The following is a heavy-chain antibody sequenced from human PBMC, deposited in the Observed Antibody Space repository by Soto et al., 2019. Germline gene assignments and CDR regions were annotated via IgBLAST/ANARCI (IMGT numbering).Heavy chain of an antibody. CDR2: ISWNSGSI. CDR3: AKAFEDYSNSVYFDY. CDR1: GFTFDDYA. V-gene: IGHV3-9*01. J-gene: IGHJ4*02. D-gene: IGHD4-4*01. Sequence: EVQLVESGGGLVQPGRSLRLSCAASGFTFDDYAMHWVRQAPGKGLEWVSGISWNSGSIGYADSVKGRFTISRDNAKNSLYLQMNSLRAEDTALYYCAKAFEDYSNSVYFDYWGQGTLVTVSS.